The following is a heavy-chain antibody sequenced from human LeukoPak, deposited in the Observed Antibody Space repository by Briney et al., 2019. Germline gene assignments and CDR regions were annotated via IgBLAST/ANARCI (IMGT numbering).Heavy chain of an antibody. Sequence: GGSLRLSCAASGFTFSSYGMLWVRQAPGKGLEWVAFIRYDGSNKYYVDSVKGRFTISRDNSKNILYLQMDSLRAEGTAVYYCAKEIDTSGYSPFDYWGQGTLVTVSS. CDR3: AKEIDTSGYSPFDY. CDR1: GFTFSSYG. D-gene: IGHD3-22*01. CDR2: IRYDGSNK. J-gene: IGHJ4*02. V-gene: IGHV3-30*02.